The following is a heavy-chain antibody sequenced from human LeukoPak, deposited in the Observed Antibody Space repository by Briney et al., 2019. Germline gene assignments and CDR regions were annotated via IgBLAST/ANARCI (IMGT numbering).Heavy chain of an antibody. CDR3: ARAVPAALVSRWFDP. V-gene: IGHV4-61*02. J-gene: IGHJ5*02. D-gene: IGHD2-2*01. CDR1: GGSISSGSYY. CDR2: IYTSGST. Sequence: SETLSLTCTVSGGSISSGSYYWGWIRQPAGKGLEWIRRIYTSGSTNYSPSLKSRVTISVDTSKNQFSLKLSSVTAADTAVYYCARAVPAALVSRWFDPWGQGTLVTVSS.